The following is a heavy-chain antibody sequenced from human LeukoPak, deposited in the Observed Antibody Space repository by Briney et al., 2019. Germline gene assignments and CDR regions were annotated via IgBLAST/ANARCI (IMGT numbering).Heavy chain of an antibody. V-gene: IGHV3-11*01. D-gene: IGHD6-19*01. Sequence: GGSLRLSCAASGCTFSDYYMSWIRQAPGKGLEWLLYISSSGTTIFYADSVKGRFTISRDNGKNSLYLQMNSLRAEDTAVYYCVRASGSSGWYGGDFDYWGQGTQVTVSS. CDR2: ISSSGTTI. CDR3: VRASGSSGWYGGDFDY. J-gene: IGHJ4*02. CDR1: GCTFSDYY.